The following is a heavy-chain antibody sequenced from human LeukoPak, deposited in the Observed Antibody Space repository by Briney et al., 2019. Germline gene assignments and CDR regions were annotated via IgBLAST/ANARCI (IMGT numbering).Heavy chain of an antibody. D-gene: IGHD2-15*01. CDR2: ISCDGSNK. CDR3: ARDSLGGYCCSGSCYTFDY. J-gene: IGHJ4*02. Sequence: RTGGSLRLSCAVSGFTFSSYAMPWVRQARGKGLECVPVISCDGSNKCYAGSVKGRFTISRDNSKNTLYLQMNSLRAEDTAVYYCARDSLGGYCCSGSCYTFDYWGQGTLVTVSS. V-gene: IGHV3-30-3*01. CDR1: GFTFSSYA.